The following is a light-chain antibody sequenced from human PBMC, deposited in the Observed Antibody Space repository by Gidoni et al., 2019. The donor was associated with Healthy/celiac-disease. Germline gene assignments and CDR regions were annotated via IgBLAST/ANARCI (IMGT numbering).Light chain of an antibody. Sequence: DIQMTQSPSSLSASVGDRVTITCRASQSISSYLNWYQQKPGKAPKLLISAASSLQSGVPSRFSGSGSGTDFTLTISSLQPEDFATYYCRQSYSTPRTFXQXTKVEIK. V-gene: IGKV1-39*01. CDR2: AAS. J-gene: IGKJ1*01. CDR1: QSISSY. CDR3: RQSYSTPRT.